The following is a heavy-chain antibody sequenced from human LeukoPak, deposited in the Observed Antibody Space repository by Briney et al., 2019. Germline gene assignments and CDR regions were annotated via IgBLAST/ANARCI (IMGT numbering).Heavy chain of an antibody. Sequence: GESLKISCKGSGYSFSNYWIGWVRQMPGKGRELMGIIYPDDSDIRYSPSFQVQVTIAADKSISTASLQWSSLKASDTGIYYCARATGDDGYFDFWGQGTLVTVSS. J-gene: IGHJ4*02. CDR1: GYSFSNYW. CDR2: IYPDDSDI. V-gene: IGHV5-51*01. CDR3: ARATGDDGYFDF.